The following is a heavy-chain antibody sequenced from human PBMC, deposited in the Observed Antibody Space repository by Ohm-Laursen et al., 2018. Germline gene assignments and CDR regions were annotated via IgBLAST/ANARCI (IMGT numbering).Heavy chain of an antibody. CDR2: ISYSGTS. CDR3: VRDRRDGFNYVEY. J-gene: IGHJ4*02. Sequence: TLSLTCTVSGGSISPHYWSWIRQSPEKGLEWIGYISYSGTSEHNPSLKGRVTMSVDTSKNQFSLSLNSATAADTAIYYCVRDRRDGFNYVEYWGQGTLVTVSS. CDR1: GGSISPHY. V-gene: IGHV4-59*11. D-gene: IGHD5-24*01.